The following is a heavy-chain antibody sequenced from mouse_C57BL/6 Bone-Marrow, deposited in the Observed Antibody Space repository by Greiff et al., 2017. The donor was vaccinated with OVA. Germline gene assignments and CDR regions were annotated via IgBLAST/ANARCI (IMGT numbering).Heavy chain of an antibody. J-gene: IGHJ1*03. CDR2: IYPGDGDT. CDR1: GYAFSSYW. D-gene: IGHD1-1*01. Sequence: QVQLQQSGPELVKPGASVKISCKASGYAFSSYWMNWVKQRPGKGLEWIGQIYPGDGDTNYNGKFKGKATLTADKSSSTAYMHLSSLTSEDSAVEVCALYYYGRSLYFDFGCRGTGITVS. V-gene: IGHV1-80*01. CDR3: ALYYYGRSLYFDF.